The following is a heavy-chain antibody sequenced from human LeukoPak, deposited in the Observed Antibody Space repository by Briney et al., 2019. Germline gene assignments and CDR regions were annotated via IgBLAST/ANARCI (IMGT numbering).Heavy chain of an antibody. CDR2: ISAYNGNT. CDR1: GYTFTSYG. CDR3: ARAAVDYYDSSGYYTSFDY. D-gene: IGHD3-22*01. V-gene: IGHV1-18*01. Sequence: ASVKVSCKASGYTFTSYGISWVRQAPGQGLEWMGWISAYNGNTNYAQKLQGRVTMTTGTSTSTAYMELSSLRSEDTAVYYCARAAVDYYDSSGYYTSFDYWGQGTLVTVSS. J-gene: IGHJ4*02.